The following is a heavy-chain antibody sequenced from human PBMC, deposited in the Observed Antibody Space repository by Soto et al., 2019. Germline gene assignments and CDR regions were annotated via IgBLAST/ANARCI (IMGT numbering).Heavy chain of an antibody. CDR3: ARGTVAGYDAFDI. D-gene: IGHD6-19*01. V-gene: IGHV4-34*01. CDR1: GGSFSGYY. J-gene: IGHJ3*02. CDR2: INHSGST. Sequence: SETLSLTCAVYGGSFSGYYWSWIRQPPGKGLEWIGEINHSGSTNYNPSLKSRFTISVDTSKNQFSLKLSSVTAADTAVYYCARGTVAGYDAFDIWVQGTMVTVSS.